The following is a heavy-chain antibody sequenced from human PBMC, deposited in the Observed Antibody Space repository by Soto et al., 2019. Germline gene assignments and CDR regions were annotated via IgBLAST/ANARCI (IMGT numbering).Heavy chain of an antibody. J-gene: IGHJ4*02. Sequence: GASGKPSCKASGYTFTSYCISWGRKGPGQGLEWMGWISAYNGNTNYAQKLQGRVTMTTDTSTSTAYMELRSLRSDDTAVYYCARVKQWLVTSTYYFDYWGQGTLVTVSS. V-gene: IGHV1-18*01. CDR3: ARVKQWLVTSTYYFDY. CDR2: ISAYNGNT. CDR1: GYTFTSYC. D-gene: IGHD6-19*01.